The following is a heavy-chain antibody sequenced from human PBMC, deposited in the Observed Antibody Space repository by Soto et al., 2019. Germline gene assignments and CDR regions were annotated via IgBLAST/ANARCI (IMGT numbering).Heavy chain of an antibody. CDR1: GYTFTTYG. Sequence: QVHLVQSGAEVKKPGASVKVSCKGSGYTFTTYGITWVRQAPGQGLEGMGWISAHNGNTNDAQKLQGRVTVTRDTSTSTAYMELRSLRSDDTAVYYCARGRYGDYWGQGALVTVSS. CDR3: ARGRYGDY. CDR2: ISAHNGNT. V-gene: IGHV1-18*01. J-gene: IGHJ4*02. D-gene: IGHD1-1*01.